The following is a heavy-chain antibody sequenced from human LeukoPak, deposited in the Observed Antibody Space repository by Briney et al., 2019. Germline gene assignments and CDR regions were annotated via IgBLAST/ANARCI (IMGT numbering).Heavy chain of an antibody. V-gene: IGHV3-23*01. CDR1: GFTFSSYW. CDR3: AKYLYYDSGTFDY. Sequence: NPGGSLRLSCAASGFTFSSYWMSWVRQAPGKGLECVSAIDGTYPNTYYADSVKGRFTISRDNSKNTLYLQMNSLRAEDTAVYYCAKYLYYDSGTFDYWGQGTLVTVSS. J-gene: IGHJ4*02. D-gene: IGHD3-10*01. CDR2: IDGTYPNT.